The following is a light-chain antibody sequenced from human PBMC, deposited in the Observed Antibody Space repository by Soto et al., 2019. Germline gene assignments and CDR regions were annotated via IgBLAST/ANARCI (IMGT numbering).Light chain of an antibody. J-gene: IGLJ2*01. V-gene: IGLV2-18*02. CDR1: SSDVGSYNR. CDR2: EVS. CDR3: SSYTSSSTLV. Sequence: QSALTQPPSVSGSPGQSVTIYCTGTSSDVGSYNRVSWYQQPPGTAPKLMIYEVSNRPSGVPDRFSGSKSGNTASLTISGLQAEDDADYYCSSYTSSSTLVFGGGTQLTVL.